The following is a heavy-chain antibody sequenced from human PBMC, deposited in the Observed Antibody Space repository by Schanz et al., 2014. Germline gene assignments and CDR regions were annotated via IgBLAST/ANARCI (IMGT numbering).Heavy chain of an antibody. J-gene: IGHJ4*02. CDR3: ARVPRRVTTRGGGSRYYFDY. CDR2: IDADGNST. CDR1: GFIFNDYY. V-gene: IGHV3-74*02. Sequence: VQLVESGGGLFKPGGSLRLSCAGSGFIFNDYYMNWIRQAPGKGLEWVSRIDADGNSTSYADSVKGRFTISRDNAKNTLYLQLNSLRAEDTAVYYCARVPRRVTTRGGGSRYYFDYWGQGTLVTVSS. D-gene: IGHD4-17*01.